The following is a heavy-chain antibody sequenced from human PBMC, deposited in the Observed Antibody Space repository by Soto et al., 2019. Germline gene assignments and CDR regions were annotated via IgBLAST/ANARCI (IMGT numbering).Heavy chain of an antibody. CDR2: INPYNGNT. CDR1: GYTFTSYG. D-gene: IGHD3-10*01. Sequence: QVQLVQSGAEVKKPGASVKVSCKASGYTFTSYGISWVRQAPGQGLEWMGWINPYNGNTNYAQKPQGRVTMTTATSTTTAYMELRSLSSDDTAVYYCARDWSGIDYWCQGTLVTVSS. V-gene: IGHV1-18*01. J-gene: IGHJ4*02. CDR3: ARDWSGIDY.